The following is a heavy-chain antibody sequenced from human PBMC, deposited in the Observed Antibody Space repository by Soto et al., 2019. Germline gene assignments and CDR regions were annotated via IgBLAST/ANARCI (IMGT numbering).Heavy chain of an antibody. CDR2: IDPSDSYT. CDR3: AAAPYCSGGSCYPFYYYYYGMDV. J-gene: IGHJ6*02. Sequence: GESLKISCKGSGYSFTSYWISWVRQMPGKGLEWMGRIDPSDSYTNYSPSFQGHVTISADKSISTAYLQWSSLKASDTAMYYCAAAPYCSGGSCYPFYYYYYGMDVWGQGTTVTV. D-gene: IGHD2-15*01. CDR1: GYSFTSYW. V-gene: IGHV5-10-1*01.